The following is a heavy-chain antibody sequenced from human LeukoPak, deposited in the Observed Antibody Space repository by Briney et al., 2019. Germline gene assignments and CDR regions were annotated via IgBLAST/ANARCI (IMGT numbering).Heavy chain of an antibody. D-gene: IGHD3-22*01. V-gene: IGHV4-31*03. CDR3: ARGLHDYYDSSGYYSSGDHWFDP. CDR1: GGSISSGGYY. J-gene: IGHJ5*02. CDR2: IYYSGST. Sequence: SETLSLTCTVSGGSISSGGYYWSWIRQHPGKGLEWLGYIYYSGSTYYNPSLKSRVTISVDTSKHQFSLKLSSVTAADTAVYYCARGLHDYYDSSGYYSSGDHWFDPWGQGTLVTVSS.